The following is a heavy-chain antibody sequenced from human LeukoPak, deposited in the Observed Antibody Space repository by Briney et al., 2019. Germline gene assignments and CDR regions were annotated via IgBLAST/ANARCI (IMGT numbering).Heavy chain of an antibody. J-gene: IGHJ4*02. CDR1: GFTFSSYG. V-gene: IGHV3-30*02. Sequence: GGSLRLSCAASGFTFSSYGMHWVRQDPGKGLEWVAFIRYDGSDKFYADSVKGRFTISRDNSKNPLYLQMNSLRPEDTAVYYCARDIVVPAASGRYFDYWGQGTLITVSP. CDR3: ARDIVVPAASGRYFDY. D-gene: IGHD2-2*01. CDR2: IRYDGSDK.